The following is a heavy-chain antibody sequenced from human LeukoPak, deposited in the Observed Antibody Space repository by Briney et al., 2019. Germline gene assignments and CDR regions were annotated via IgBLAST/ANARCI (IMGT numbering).Heavy chain of an antibody. CDR2: ISVYNGNT. D-gene: IGHD3-10*01. V-gene: IGHV1-18*01. CDR3: ARDHYSGLGSYQNWFDP. Sequence: ASVKVSCKASGYTFTSYDISWVRQAPGQGLEWMGWISVYNGNTKYAQNLQGRVTMTTDTSTSTGYMELRSLRSDDTAVYYCARDHYSGLGSYQNWFDPWGQGTLVTVSS. CDR1: GYTFTSYD. J-gene: IGHJ5*02.